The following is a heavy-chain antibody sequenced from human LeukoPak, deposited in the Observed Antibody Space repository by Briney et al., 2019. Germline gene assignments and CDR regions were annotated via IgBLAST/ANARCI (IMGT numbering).Heavy chain of an antibody. CDR3: AGINPDYYDFWSGYYH. J-gene: IGHJ5*02. CDR2: IYYSGST. D-gene: IGHD3-3*01. CDR1: GGSISSSSYY. V-gene: IGHV4-39*01. Sequence: PSETLSLTCTVSGGSISSSSYYWGWIRQPPGKGLEWIGSIYYSGSTYYNPSLKSRVTICVDTSKNQFSLQLSSVTAADTAVYYCAGINPDYYDFWSGYYHWGQGTLVTVSS.